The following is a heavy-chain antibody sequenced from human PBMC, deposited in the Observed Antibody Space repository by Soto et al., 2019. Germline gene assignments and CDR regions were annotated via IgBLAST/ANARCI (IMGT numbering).Heavy chain of an antibody. CDR1: GGSFSGYY. J-gene: IGHJ4*02. Sequence: SETLSLTCAVYGGSFSGYYWSWIRQPPGKGLEWIGYIYYSGSTNYNPSLKSRVTISVDTSKNQFSLKLSSVTAADTAVYYCARGAVAGFDYWGQGTLVTVSS. D-gene: IGHD6-19*01. CDR3: ARGAVAGFDY. CDR2: IYYSGST. V-gene: IGHV4-59*01.